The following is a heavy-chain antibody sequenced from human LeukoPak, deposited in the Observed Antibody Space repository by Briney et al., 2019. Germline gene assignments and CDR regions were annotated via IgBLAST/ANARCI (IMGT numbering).Heavy chain of an antibody. V-gene: IGHV4-39*01. J-gene: IGHJ4*02. CDR1: GGSISSSSYY. CDR2: IYYSGST. Sequence: WETLSLTCTVSGGSISSSSYYWGWIRQPPGKGLEWIGSIYYSGSTYNNPSLKSRVTISVDTSKNQFSLKLSSVTAADTAVYYCARHDPRTYSYGSYGYWGQGTLVTVSS. CDR3: ARHDPRTYSYGSYGY. D-gene: IGHD5-18*01.